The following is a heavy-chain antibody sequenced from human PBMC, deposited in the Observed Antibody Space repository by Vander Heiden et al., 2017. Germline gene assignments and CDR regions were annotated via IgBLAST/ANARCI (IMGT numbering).Heavy chain of an antibody. CDR2: LFYSGST. J-gene: IGHJ6*02. D-gene: IGHD7-27*01. CDR1: GASIGDYY. V-gene: IGHV4-59*01. CDR3: ARDWDYGMDV. Sequence: QVQLQQSGPGLVKPSETLSLTCSISGASIGDYYWSWIRQPPGKGLEWIGYLFYSGSTTDNPALESRVTISVDISKAQLFLKLTSVTPADTAVYYGARDWDYGMDVWGQGTTVTVSS.